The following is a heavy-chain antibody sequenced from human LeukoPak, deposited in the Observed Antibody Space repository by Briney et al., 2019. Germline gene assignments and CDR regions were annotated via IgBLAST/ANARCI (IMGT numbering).Heavy chain of an antibody. CDR2: TNPSGGST. Sequence: ASVKVSCKASGYTFINYYIHWVRQAPGQGLEWMGITNPSGGSTTYPQKFQGRVTMTRDMSTSTVYMDLSSLRSEDTAVYYCARGGYSSPRGWFDPWGQGTLVTVSS. J-gene: IGHJ5*02. CDR1: GYTFINYY. V-gene: IGHV1-46*01. CDR3: ARGGYSSPRGWFDP. D-gene: IGHD6-19*01.